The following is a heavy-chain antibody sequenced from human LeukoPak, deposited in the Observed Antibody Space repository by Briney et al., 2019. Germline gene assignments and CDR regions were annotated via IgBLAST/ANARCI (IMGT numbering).Heavy chain of an antibody. CDR3: ARGRSKYQLPYYFDY. CDR2: INHSGST. Sequence: PSETLSLNCAVYGGSFSGYYWSWIRQPPGKGLEWIGEINHSGSTNYNPSLKSRVTISVDTSKNQFSLKLSSVTAADTAVYYCARGRSKYQLPYYFDYWGQGTLVTVSS. V-gene: IGHV4-34*01. J-gene: IGHJ4*02. CDR1: GGSFSGYY. D-gene: IGHD2-2*01.